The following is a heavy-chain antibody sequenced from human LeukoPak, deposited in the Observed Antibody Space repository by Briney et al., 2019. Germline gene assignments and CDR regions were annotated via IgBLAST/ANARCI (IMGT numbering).Heavy chain of an antibody. J-gene: IGHJ4*02. CDR1: GFTFSIHG. V-gene: IGHV3-21*01. CDR2: ISSSSSYI. D-gene: IGHD2-2*01. CDR3: ASAPGFDY. Sequence: GGSLRLSCVASGFTFSIHGMHWVRQAPGKGLEWVSSISSSSSYIYYADSVKGRFTISRDNAKNSLYLQMNSLRAEDTAVYYCASAPGFDYWGQGTLVTVSS.